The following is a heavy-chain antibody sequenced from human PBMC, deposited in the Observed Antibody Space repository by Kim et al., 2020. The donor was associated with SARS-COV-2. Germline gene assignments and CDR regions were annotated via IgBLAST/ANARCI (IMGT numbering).Heavy chain of an antibody. D-gene: IGHD4-17*01. CDR2: ISSSSSTI. CDR3: ARDRPRGGDYVAFDY. CDR1: GFTFSSYS. Sequence: GGSLRLSCAASGFTFSSYSMNWVRQAPGKGLEWVSYISSSSSTIYYADSVKGRFTISRDNAKNSLYLQMNSLRDEDTAVYYCARDRPRGGDYVAFDYWGHGTLVTVSS. V-gene: IGHV3-48*02. J-gene: IGHJ4*01.